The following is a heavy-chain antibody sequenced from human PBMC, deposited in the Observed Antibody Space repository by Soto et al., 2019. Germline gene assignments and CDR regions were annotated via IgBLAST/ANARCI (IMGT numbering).Heavy chain of an antibody. CDR2: INPDGGST. CDR1: RYTFTSYY. J-gene: IGHJ4*02. D-gene: IGHD3-3*01. V-gene: IGHV1-46*01. CDR3: AKAPRGGVIITTYSAHIDY. Sequence: QVQLVQSGAEVKKPGASVMLSCKASRYTFTSYYMHWVRQAPGQGLEWMGIINPDGGSTRYAQKFQGRVTMTRDTSTRTFHMELSSLRSEDTAMYYCAKAPRGGVIITTYSAHIDYWGQGTLVTVSS.